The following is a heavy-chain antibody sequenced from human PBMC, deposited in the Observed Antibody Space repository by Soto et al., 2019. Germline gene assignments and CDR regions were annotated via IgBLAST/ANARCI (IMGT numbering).Heavy chain of an antibody. CDR1: GFAVSNNY. Sequence: GSLRLSCVASGFAVSNNYMNWFCQAPGKGLGWVSVCYSGGTTYHADSVRGRFTVSRDDSKNTLFLQMSSLRAEDTAVYYCARAGSPFDSDSSGYWGFDHWGQGTLVTVS. D-gene: IGHD3-22*01. CDR3: ARAGSPFDSDSSGYWGFDH. J-gene: IGHJ4*02. CDR2: CYSGGTT. V-gene: IGHV3-53*01.